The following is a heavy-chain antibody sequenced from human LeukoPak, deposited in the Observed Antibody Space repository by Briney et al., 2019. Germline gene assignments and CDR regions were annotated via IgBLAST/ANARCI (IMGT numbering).Heavy chain of an antibody. V-gene: IGHV3-7*03. CDR3: AREAAKDTAMVTYAEYFDL. D-gene: IGHD5-18*01. CDR2: IKQDGSEK. Sequence: GGSLRLSCAAPGFTFSSYWMSWARQAPGKGLEWVANIKQDGSEKYYVDSVKGRFTISRDNAKNSLYLQMNSLRAKDTAVYYCAREAAKDTAMVTYAEYFDLWGRGTLVTVSS. J-gene: IGHJ2*01. CDR1: GFTFSSYW.